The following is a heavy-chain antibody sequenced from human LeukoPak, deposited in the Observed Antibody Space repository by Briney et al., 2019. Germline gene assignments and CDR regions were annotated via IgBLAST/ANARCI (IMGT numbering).Heavy chain of an antibody. CDR2: INPDGNKK. Sequence: GGSRRPSCAVSGLTFSSSWMDWVRQAPGKGLEWVASINPDGNKKYSADSVKGRFTISRDNAENSLYLQMNSLRVEDTAFYYCARDLAYSRLDYWGQGMLVTVSS. J-gene: IGHJ4*02. V-gene: IGHV3-7*01. D-gene: IGHD5-18*01. CDR3: ARDLAYSRLDY. CDR1: GLTFSSSW.